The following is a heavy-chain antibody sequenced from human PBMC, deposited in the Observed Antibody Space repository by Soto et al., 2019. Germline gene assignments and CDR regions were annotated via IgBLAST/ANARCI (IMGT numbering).Heavy chain of an antibody. D-gene: IGHD2-2*01. Sequence: SETLSLTCTVSGGSISSYYWSWIRQPPGKGLEWIGYIYYSGSTNYNPSLKSRVTISVDTSKNQFSLKLSSVTAADTAVYYCARGHLRYQLPNYYYYGMDVWGQGTTVTVSS. CDR2: IYYSGST. CDR3: ARGHLRYQLPNYYYYGMDV. J-gene: IGHJ6*02. V-gene: IGHV4-59*01. CDR1: GGSISSYY.